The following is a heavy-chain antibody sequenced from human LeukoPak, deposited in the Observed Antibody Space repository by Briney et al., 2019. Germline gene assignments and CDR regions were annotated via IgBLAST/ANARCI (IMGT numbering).Heavy chain of an antibody. CDR3: VRDQKEGDGRGYAPRFDC. CDR2: IYYSGST. J-gene: IGHJ4*02. Sequence: AETLSLTCTVSGGSISSSGYYWGWIRQPPGKGLEWIGSIYYSGSTYYNPSLKSRVTISVDTSKNQFSLKLSSVAAADTAVYYCVRDQKEGDGRGYAPRFDCWGQGTMVTVSS. V-gene: IGHV4-39*02. D-gene: IGHD3-22*01. CDR1: GGSISSSGYY.